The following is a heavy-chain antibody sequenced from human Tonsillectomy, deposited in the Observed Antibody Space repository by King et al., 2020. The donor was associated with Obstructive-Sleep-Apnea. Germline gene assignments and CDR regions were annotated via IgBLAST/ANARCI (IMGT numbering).Heavy chain of an antibody. Sequence: VQLVESGGGLVQPGGSLRLSCAASGFPLRNYWMSWVRQAPGKGLEWVANIKEDGSEKYYVDSVKGRFTISRDNAKNSLFLQMNSLRAEDTAVYYCAREGLSDCGDDCPFDYWGQGSQVTVSS. J-gene: IGHJ4*02. CDR1: GFPLRNYW. CDR3: AREGLSDCGDDCPFDY. CDR2: IKEDGSEK. D-gene: IGHD2-21*02. V-gene: IGHV3-7*01.